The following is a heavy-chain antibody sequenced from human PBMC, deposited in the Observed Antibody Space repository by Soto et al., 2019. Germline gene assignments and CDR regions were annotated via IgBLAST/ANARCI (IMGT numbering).Heavy chain of an antibody. CDR2: IYYSGST. J-gene: IGHJ4*02. CDR3: AITVTTGPGREDEYYFDY. CDR1: GGSISSSSYY. V-gene: IGHV4-39*01. D-gene: IGHD4-17*01. Sequence: SETLSLTCTVSGGSISSSSYYWGWIRQPPGKGLEWIGSIYYSGSTYYNPSLKSRVTISVDTSKNQFSLKLSSVTAADTAVYYCAITVTTGPGREDEYYFDYWGQGTLVTVSS.